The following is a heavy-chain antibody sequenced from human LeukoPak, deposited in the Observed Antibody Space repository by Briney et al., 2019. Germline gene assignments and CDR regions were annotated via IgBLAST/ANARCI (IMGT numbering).Heavy chain of an antibody. Sequence: PSETLSLTCTVSGGSISSSYWSWIRQPPGTGLEWIGYISNSGSTNYNPSLKSRLTISVDMSKTQISLDLTSVTAGDTAVYYCARAQYDGFSSGYSGGYYYMDVWGKGTTVSVSS. V-gene: IGHV4-59*01. CDR2: ISNSGST. CDR3: ARAQYDGFSSGYSGGYYYMDV. J-gene: IGHJ6*03. CDR1: GGSISSSY. D-gene: IGHD3-3*01.